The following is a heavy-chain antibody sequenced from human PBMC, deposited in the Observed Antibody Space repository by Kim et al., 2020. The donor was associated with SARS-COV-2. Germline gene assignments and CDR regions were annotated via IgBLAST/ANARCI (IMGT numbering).Heavy chain of an antibody. J-gene: IGHJ5*02. CDR1: GYTFTSYG. CDR3: SRDVYTVLDRSWFDP. V-gene: IGHV1-18*01. D-gene: IGHD2-2*02. CDR2: ISAYNGNT. Sequence: ASVKVSCKASGYTFTSYGISWVRQAPGQGLEWMGWISAYNGNTNYAQKLQGRVTMTTDTSTSTAYMELRSLRSDDTAVYYCSRDVYTVLDRSWFDPWGQGTLVTVSS.